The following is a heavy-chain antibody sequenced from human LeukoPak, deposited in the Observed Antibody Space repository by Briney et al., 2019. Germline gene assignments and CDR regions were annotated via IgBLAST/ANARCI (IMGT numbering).Heavy chain of an antibody. Sequence: GGSLRPSCAASGFTFSSYSMNWVRQAPGKGLEWVSSISSSSSYIYYADSVKGRFTISRDNAKNSLYLQMNSLRAEDTAVYYCARNVLLGLFCFDYWGQGTLVTVSS. J-gene: IGHJ4*02. CDR1: GFTFSSYS. CDR2: ISSSSSYI. CDR3: ARNVLLGLFCFDY. V-gene: IGHV3-21*01. D-gene: IGHD3-10*01.